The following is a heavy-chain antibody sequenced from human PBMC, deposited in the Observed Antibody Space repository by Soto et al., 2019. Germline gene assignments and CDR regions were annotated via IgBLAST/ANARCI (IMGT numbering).Heavy chain of an antibody. D-gene: IGHD2-15*01. CDR3: ARGRYCLTGRCFPNWFDS. V-gene: IGHV4-30-4*01. Sequence: SDSGDSIPTVGYFWAWIRQPPGQALEYIGYIYKSTTTYYNPSFESRVAISLDTSKSQFSLNVTSVTAADAAVYFCARGRYCLTGRCFPNWFDSWRQGTLVTVSS. CDR1: GDSIPTVGYF. J-gene: IGHJ5*01. CDR2: IYKSTTT.